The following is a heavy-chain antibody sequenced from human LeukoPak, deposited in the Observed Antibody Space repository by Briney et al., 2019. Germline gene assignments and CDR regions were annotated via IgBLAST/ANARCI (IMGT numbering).Heavy chain of an antibody. V-gene: IGHV3-21*01. Sequence: GGSLRLSCAASGFTFFSYTMNWVRQAPGKGLEWVSSISSSSSYIYYADSVKGRFTISRDNAKNSLYLQMNSLRVEDTAVYYCARAHNWKYGTFDYWGQGTLVTVSS. J-gene: IGHJ4*02. D-gene: IGHD1-7*01. CDR3: ARAHNWKYGTFDY. CDR2: ISSSSSYI. CDR1: GFTFFSYT.